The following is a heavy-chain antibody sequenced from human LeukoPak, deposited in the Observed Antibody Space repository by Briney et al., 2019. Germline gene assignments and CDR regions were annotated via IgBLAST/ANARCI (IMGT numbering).Heavy chain of an antibody. D-gene: IGHD2-2*01. CDR2: ISGSSTGT. V-gene: IGHV3-23*01. J-gene: IGHJ4*02. CDR3: AKDPRSLGVCTSSSCPYFDY. CDR1: GFTFSNYA. Sequence: GGSLRLSCAASGFTFSNYAMHWVRLAPGKGLDWVSAISGSSTGTYYADSVRGRFTISRDNSESTLYLQMNSLRADDTAVYYCAKDPRSLGVCTSSSCPYFDYWGQGTLVTVSS.